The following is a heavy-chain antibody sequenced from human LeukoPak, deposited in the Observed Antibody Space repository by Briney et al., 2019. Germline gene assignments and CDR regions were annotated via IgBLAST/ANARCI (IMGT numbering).Heavy chain of an antibody. CDR2: INHSGST. Sequence: SETLSLTCAVYGWSFSGYYWSWIRQPPGKGLEWIGEINHSGSTNYNPSLKRRVTLSVDTSKNQFSLKLSSVTAADTAVYYCAAPGYSSVYYYRWGQGTLVSVSS. J-gene: IGHJ5*02. V-gene: IGHV4-34*01. CDR1: GWSFSGYY. CDR3: AAPGYSSVYYYR. D-gene: IGHD3-22*01.